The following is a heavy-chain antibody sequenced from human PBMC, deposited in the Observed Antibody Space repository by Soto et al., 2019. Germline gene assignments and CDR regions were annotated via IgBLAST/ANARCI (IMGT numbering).Heavy chain of an antibody. Sequence: QVQLVQSGAEVREPGASITVSCKASGYTFSGYYIHWFRQAPGQGLEWMGWINPNTGGSNYEPMFQGRVAMTRYTSIFTVHMRLNRLAPDDTAVYYCARDLVVDGPDNYGMDVWGQGITVTVSS. CDR2: INPNTGGS. V-gene: IGHV1-2*02. J-gene: IGHJ6*02. CDR3: ARDLVVDGPDNYGMDV. CDR1: GYTFSGYY.